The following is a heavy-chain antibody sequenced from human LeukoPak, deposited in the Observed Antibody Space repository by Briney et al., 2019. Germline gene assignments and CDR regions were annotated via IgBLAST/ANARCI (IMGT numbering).Heavy chain of an antibody. D-gene: IGHD5-24*01. V-gene: IGHV1-8*02. CDR1: GYTFTGYY. Sequence: ASVKVSCKASGYTFTGYYMHWVRQATGQGLEWMGWMNPNSGNTGYAQKFQGRVTMTRNTSISTAYMELSSLRSEDTAVYYCARGPGRWLQLRGVYYFDYWGQGTLVTVSS. CDR2: MNPNSGNT. J-gene: IGHJ4*02. CDR3: ARGPGRWLQLRGVYYFDY.